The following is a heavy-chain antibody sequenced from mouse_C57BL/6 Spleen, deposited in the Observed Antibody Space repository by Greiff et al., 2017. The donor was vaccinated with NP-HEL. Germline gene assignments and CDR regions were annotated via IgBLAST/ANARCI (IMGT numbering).Heavy chain of an antibody. V-gene: IGHV10-3*01. CDR2: IRSKSSNYAT. D-gene: IGHD1-1*01. Sequence: DVMLVESGGGLVQPKGSLKLSCAASGFTFNTYAMHWVRQAPGTGLEWVARIRSKSSNYATYYADSVKDRFTISRDDSQSMLYLQMNNLKTEDTAMYYCVREGITTVVLDYWGQGTSVTVSS. J-gene: IGHJ4*01. CDR1: GFTFNTYA. CDR3: VREGITTVVLDY.